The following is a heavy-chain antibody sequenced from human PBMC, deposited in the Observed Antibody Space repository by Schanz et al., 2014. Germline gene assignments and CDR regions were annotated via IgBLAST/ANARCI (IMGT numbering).Heavy chain of an antibody. V-gene: IGHV3-30*04. Sequence: VQLMESGGDLVQPEGSLRLSCAACGFTFSSYALHWVRQAPGRGLEWVAFVPFDGSQKFYADSVKGRFTISRDNSKNTVYLQMNSLRPGDTAVYYCARESSNDIVLVPGAVFDHWGQGILVTVSS. D-gene: IGHD2-2*01. CDR3: ARESSNDIVLVPGAVFDH. J-gene: IGHJ4*02. CDR2: VPFDGSQK. CDR1: GFTFSSYA.